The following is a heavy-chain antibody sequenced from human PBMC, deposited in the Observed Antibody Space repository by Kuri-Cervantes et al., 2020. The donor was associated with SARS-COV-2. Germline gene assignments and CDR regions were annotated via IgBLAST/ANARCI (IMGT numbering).Heavy chain of an antibody. CDR1: GYTFTSYA. V-gene: IGHV1-3*01. CDR2: INAGSGNT. D-gene: IGHD3-10*01. CDR3: ARDHYWFGRLKPYYFDY. J-gene: IGHJ4*02. Sequence: GGSLRLSCKASGYTFTSYAMHWVRQAPGQRLEWMGWINAGSGNTKYSQKFQGRVTITRDTSASTAYMELSSLRSEDTAVYYCARDHYWFGRLKPYYFDYWGQGTLVTVSS.